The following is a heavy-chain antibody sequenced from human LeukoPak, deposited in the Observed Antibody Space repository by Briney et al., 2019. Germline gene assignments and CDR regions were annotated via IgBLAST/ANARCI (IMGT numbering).Heavy chain of an antibody. CDR1: GFTFSSYW. CDR2: IKEDGSEK. D-gene: IGHD6-13*01. CDR3: ARGGDGSSWDFDY. Sequence: GGSLRLSCAASGFTFSSYWMSWVRQAPGKGLEWVANIKEDGSEKYYVDSVKGRFTISRDNAKNSLYLQMNSLKAEDTAVYYCARGGDGSSWDFDYWGQGTLVTVSS. J-gene: IGHJ4*02. V-gene: IGHV3-7*01.